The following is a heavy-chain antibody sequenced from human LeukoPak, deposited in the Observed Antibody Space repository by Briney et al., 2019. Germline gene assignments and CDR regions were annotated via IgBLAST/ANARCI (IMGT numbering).Heavy chain of an antibody. Sequence: PGRSLRLSFAASGFSFSSYSMNWVRQAPGKGLEWVSYISSSSSTIYYADSVKGRFTISRDNAKNSLYLQMNSLRAEDTAVYYCARDRVKQGLLPVAAANYWGQGTLVTVSS. CDR2: ISSSSSTI. J-gene: IGHJ4*02. CDR3: ARDRVKQGLLPVAAANY. CDR1: GFSFSSYS. D-gene: IGHD6-13*01. V-gene: IGHV3-48*01.